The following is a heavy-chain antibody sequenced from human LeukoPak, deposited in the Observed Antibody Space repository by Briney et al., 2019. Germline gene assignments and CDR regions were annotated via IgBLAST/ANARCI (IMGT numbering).Heavy chain of an antibody. V-gene: IGHV3-30*03. CDR3: ARGQFRLHSYDGSTFDY. CDR2: ISYDGRNK. D-gene: IGHD3-22*01. J-gene: IGHJ4*02. Sequence: AGGSLRLSCAASGFTFSAHYIDWVRQAPGKGLEWVAVISYDGRNKQYADSAKGRFTISRDNSKNTLYLQTNSLRAEDTAVYYCARGQFRLHSYDGSTFDYWGQGTLVSVSS. CDR1: GFTFSAHY.